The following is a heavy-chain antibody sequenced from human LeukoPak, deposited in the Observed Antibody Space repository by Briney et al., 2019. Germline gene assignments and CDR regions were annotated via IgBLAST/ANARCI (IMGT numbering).Heavy chain of an antibody. V-gene: IGHV1-8*03. D-gene: IGHD2-15*01. CDR1: GYTFTSYD. CDR2: MNPNSGNT. J-gene: IGHJ4*02. Sequence: ASVKVSCKASGYTFTSYDINWVRQATGQGLEWMGWMNPNSGNTGYAQKFQGRVTITRNTSISTAYMELSSLTSEDSAVYYCARRDCTGGSCRTRIFDYWGQRTLVTVSS. CDR3: ARRDCTGGSCRTRIFDY.